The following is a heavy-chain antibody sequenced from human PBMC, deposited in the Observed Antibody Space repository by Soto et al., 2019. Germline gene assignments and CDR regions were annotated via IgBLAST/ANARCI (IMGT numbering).Heavy chain of an antibody. D-gene: IGHD3-10*01. Sequence: ASVKVSCKASGYTFTNYGISWVRQAPGQGLEWMGWISAYKGDTNYAQNLRGRVTMTTDTSTNTAYMELRSLRDDDTAMYYCAGALEGAGSYYTDYWGPGTLETVSS. V-gene: IGHV1-18*01. CDR1: GYTFTNYG. CDR2: ISAYKGDT. CDR3: AGALEGAGSYYTDY. J-gene: IGHJ4*02.